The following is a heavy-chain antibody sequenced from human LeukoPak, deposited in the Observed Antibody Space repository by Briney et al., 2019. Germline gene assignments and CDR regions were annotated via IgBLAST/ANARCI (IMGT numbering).Heavy chain of an antibody. V-gene: IGHV3-30*18. J-gene: IGHJ4*02. Sequence: PGGSLRLSCAASGFTFSAYGMHWVRQAPGKGLEWVAVISYDGSSKNYADSVKGRFTISRDNSKNTLFAQMNSLRAEGTAVYYCAKDLNAYDSSGSFDYWGQGTLVTVSS. CDR1: GFTFSAYG. CDR3: AKDLNAYDSSGSFDY. D-gene: IGHD3-22*01. CDR2: ISYDGSSK.